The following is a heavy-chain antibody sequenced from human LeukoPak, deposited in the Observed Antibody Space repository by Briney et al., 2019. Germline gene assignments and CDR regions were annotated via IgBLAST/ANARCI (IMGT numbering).Heavy chain of an antibody. CDR3: ARDPTSYTSTTVVACNVDY. J-gene: IGHJ4*02. V-gene: IGHV3-48*02. Sequence: GGSLILSCSTAAFSFCTYSMSCGRQAPGGGLVWISYIISRSRAIYYTDAMKGPFTISKDNAKNSLYLQMNSLRDEGTAVSYCARDPTSYTSTTVVACNVDYWGQGTLVTVSS. CDR1: AFSFCTYS. D-gene: IGHD4-23*01. CDR2: IISRSRAI.